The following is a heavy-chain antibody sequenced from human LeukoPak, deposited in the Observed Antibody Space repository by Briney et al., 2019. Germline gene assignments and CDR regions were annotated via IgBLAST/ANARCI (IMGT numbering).Heavy chain of an antibody. Sequence: GGSLRLSCAASGFTFSSYSMNWVRQAPGKGLEWVSSISSSSSYIYYADSVKGRFTISRDNAKNSLYLQMNSLRAEDTAVYYCARAAYSRLGMDVWGQGTTVTVSS. CDR3: ARAAYSRLGMDV. D-gene: IGHD4-11*01. V-gene: IGHV3-21*04. J-gene: IGHJ6*02. CDR2: ISSSSSYI. CDR1: GFTFSSYS.